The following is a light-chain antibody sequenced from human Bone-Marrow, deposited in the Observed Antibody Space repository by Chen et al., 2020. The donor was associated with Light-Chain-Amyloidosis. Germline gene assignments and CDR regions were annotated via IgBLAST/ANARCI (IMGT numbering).Light chain of an antibody. CDR3: QSYDTTLGTSV. CDR2: NGI. J-gene: IGLJ2*01. Sequence: HSVLTQPPSVSGAPGQGVTSPCTGFVSPIETPSQMPWYQLLPNTAPTPLLFNGIYRPSGVPDRFSASTSGASSSLVITGLQIEDEADYYSQSYDTTLGTSVFGGGTRLTVL. CDR1: VSPIETPSQ. V-gene: IGLV1-40*01.